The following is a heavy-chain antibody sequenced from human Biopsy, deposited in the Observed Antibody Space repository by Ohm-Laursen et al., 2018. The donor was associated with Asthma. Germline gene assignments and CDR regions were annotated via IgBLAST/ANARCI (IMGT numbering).Heavy chain of an antibody. CDR3: VKDIRLQLWGFDS. Sequence: SLRLSCTASGFTFDDYAMHWVRQAPGKGLEWVSGVSWNSGSIDYADSVKGRFTISRDNAKNSLYLQMNSLRGADTALYYCVKDIRLQLWGFDSWGQGTLVTVSS. J-gene: IGHJ4*02. CDR2: VSWNSGSI. CDR1: GFTFDDYA. V-gene: IGHV3-9*01. D-gene: IGHD6-13*01.